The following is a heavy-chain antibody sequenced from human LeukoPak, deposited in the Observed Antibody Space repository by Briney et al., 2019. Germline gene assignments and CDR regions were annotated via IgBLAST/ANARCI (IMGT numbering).Heavy chain of an antibody. D-gene: IGHD3-10*01. Sequence: GGSLRLSCAASGFAVSNAWMSWVRQAPGKGLEWVGRIRSKTDGGTTDYAAPVRGRFSISRDESKNTLYLQMNSLKTDDTAVYYCTTVPSYADYWGQGTLVTVSS. CDR1: GFAVSNAW. J-gene: IGHJ4*02. CDR3: TTVPSYADY. V-gene: IGHV3-15*01. CDR2: IRSKTDGGTT.